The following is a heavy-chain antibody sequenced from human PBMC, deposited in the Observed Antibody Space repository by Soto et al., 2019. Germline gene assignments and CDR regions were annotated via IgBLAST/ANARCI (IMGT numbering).Heavy chain of an antibody. CDR1: GYSISSGYY. J-gene: IGHJ5*02. CDR3: ARHEDIAADSVGWFDP. Sequence: SETLSLTCAVSGYSISSGYYWGWIRQPPGKGLEWIGSIYHSGSTYYNPSLKSRVTISVDTSKNQFSLKLSSVTAADTAVYYCARHEDIAADSVGWFDPWGQGTLVTVSS. CDR2: IYHSGST. V-gene: IGHV4-38-2*01. D-gene: IGHD6-13*01.